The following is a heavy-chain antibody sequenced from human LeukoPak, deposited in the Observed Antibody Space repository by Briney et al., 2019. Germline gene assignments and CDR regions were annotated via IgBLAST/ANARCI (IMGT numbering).Heavy chain of an antibody. D-gene: IGHD3-10*01. J-gene: IGHJ4*02. CDR1: GFPFKGYW. CDR3: ARDGGELWPLDE. Sequence: GGSLRLSCVASGFPFKGYWMTWVRQSPGKGLGWVANIKPDGSETNYLDSVKGRFTISRDNARDSLFLEMNNLRVDDTAVYYCARDGGELWPLDEWGQGILVTVSS. V-gene: IGHV3-7*01. CDR2: IKPDGSET.